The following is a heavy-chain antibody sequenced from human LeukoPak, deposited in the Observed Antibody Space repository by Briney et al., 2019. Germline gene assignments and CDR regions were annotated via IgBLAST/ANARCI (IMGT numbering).Heavy chain of an antibody. D-gene: IGHD6-19*01. J-gene: IGHJ3*02. CDR1: GGTFSSYA. V-gene: IGHV1-69*04. CDR2: IIPILGIA. CDR3: ARDAYRSDWYDAFDI. Sequence: SVKVSCKASGGTFSSYAISWVRQAPGQGLEWMGRIIPILGIANYAQKFQGRVTITADKSTSTAYMELSSLRSEDTAVYYCARDAYRSDWYDAFDIWGQGTLVTVSS.